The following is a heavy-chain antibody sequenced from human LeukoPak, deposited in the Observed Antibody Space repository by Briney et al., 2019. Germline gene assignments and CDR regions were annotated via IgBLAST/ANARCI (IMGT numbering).Heavy chain of an antibody. Sequence: ETXXXTCXMSGGSISVYYWSWVRQPAGKGLEWSGRIHTNEKTEYNPSLHPRVTMSVDTSNNQFSLQLTSVTAADTAVYYCSRGVSSRRRNVARFDPWGQGILVTVSS. CDR1: GGSISVYY. CDR3: SRGVSSRRRNVARFDP. CDR2: IHTNEKT. J-gene: IGHJ5*02. V-gene: IGHV4-4*07. D-gene: IGHD1-14*01.